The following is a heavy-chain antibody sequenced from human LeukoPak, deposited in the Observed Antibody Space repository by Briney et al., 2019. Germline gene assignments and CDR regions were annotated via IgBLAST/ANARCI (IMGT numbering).Heavy chain of an antibody. CDR3: ARGELFWSGYSGVDYYYMDV. D-gene: IGHD3-3*02. CDR2: INHSGST. CDR1: GGSFSGYH. V-gene: IGHV4-34*01. J-gene: IGHJ6*03. Sequence: SETLSLTCAVYGGSFSGYHWNWIRQSPGKGLEWIGKINHSGSTNYNPSLRSRVTISVDTSKNQFSLKLSSVTAADTAVYYCARGELFWSGYSGVDYYYMDVWGKGTTVTVSS.